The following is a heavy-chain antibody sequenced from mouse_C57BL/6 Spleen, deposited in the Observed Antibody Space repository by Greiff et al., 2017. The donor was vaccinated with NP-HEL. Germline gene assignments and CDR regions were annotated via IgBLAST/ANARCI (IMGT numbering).Heavy chain of an antibody. J-gene: IGHJ2*01. CDR3: ARDLTTAGY. CDR2: ISDGGSYT. Sequence: DVKLVESGGGLVKPGGSLKLSCAASGFTFSSYAMSWVRQTPEKRLEWVATISDGGSYTYYPDNVKGRFTISRDNAKNNLYLQMSHLKSEDTAMYYCARDLTTAGYWGQGTTLTVSS. CDR1: GFTFSSYA. D-gene: IGHD1-2*01. V-gene: IGHV5-4*01.